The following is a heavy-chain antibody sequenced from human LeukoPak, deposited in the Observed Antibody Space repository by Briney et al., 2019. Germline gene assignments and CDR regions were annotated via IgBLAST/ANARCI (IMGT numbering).Heavy chain of an antibody. CDR3: SGDSPPGIVGATKN. J-gene: IGHJ4*02. CDR1: GFTVSSTY. V-gene: IGHV3-53*01. D-gene: IGHD1-26*01. Sequence: PGGSLRLSCAASGFTVSSTYMGWVRQAPGKGLEWVSVIYSDGRTDYANSVKGRFTISRDNFENALYLQMNSLRAEDTAVYYCSGDSPPGIVGATKNWGLGTLVTVSS. CDR2: IYSDGRT.